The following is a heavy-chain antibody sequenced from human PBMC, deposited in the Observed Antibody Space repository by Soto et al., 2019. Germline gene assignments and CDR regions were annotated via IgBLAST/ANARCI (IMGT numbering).Heavy chain of an antibody. CDR2: MNPNSGNT. J-gene: IGHJ6*02. CDR3: ARIRPTIAARHKVYYGMDV. Sequence: QVQLVQSEAEVKKPGASVKVSCKASGYTFTSYDINWVRQATGQGLEWMGWMNPNSGNTGYAQKFQGRVTMTRNTSISTAYMELSSLRSEDTAVYYCARIRPTIAARHKVYYGMDVWGQGTTVTVSS. D-gene: IGHD6-6*01. V-gene: IGHV1-8*01. CDR1: GYTFTSYD.